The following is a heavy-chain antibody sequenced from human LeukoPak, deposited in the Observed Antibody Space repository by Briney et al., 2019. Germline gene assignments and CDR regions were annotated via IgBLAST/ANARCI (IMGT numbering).Heavy chain of an antibody. J-gene: IGHJ4*02. Sequence: GESLKISCQGSGYSFSGYWIGWVRPMPGKGLEWMGIIDPRDSESGYSPSFEGQVTISADKSISTAYLQWRSLKASDTAMYYCARLTYYYNSSGYIADYWGQGTQVTISS. CDR1: GYSFSGYW. CDR3: ARLTYYYNSSGYIADY. CDR2: IDPRDSES. V-gene: IGHV5-51*01. D-gene: IGHD3-22*01.